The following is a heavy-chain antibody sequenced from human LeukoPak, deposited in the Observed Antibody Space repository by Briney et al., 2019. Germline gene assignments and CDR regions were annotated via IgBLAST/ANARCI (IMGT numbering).Heavy chain of an antibody. CDR3: ASYYYDSSGYFI. Sequence: GGSLRLSCAASGFTFSDHYMDWVRQAPGKGLEWVGRTRNKANSYTTEYAASVKGRFTISRDDSKNSLYLQMNSLKTEDTAVYYCASYYYDSSGYFIWGQGTLVTVSS. CDR1: GFTFSDHY. V-gene: IGHV3-72*01. CDR2: TRNKANSYTT. J-gene: IGHJ4*02. D-gene: IGHD3-22*01.